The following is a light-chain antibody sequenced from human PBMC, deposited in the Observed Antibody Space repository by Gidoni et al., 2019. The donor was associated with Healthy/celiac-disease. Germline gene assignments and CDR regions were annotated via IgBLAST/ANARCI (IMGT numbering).Light chain of an antibody. J-gene: IGLJ2*01. V-gene: IGLV2-14*03. CDR3: SSYTSSSSGV. Sequence: QSALTPPASVSGSPGTSITISCTGTSSDVGGYNYVSWYQQHPGKAPKLMIYDVSNRPSGVSNRFSGSKSGNTASLTISGLQAEDEADYYCSSYTSSSSGVFGGGTKLTVL. CDR1: SSDVGGYNY. CDR2: DVS.